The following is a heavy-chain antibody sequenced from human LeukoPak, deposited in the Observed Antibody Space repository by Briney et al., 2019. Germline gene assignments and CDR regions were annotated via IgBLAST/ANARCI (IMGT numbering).Heavy chain of an antibody. CDR1: GYTFTSNY. CDR2: ISPSGGST. J-gene: IGHJ3*02. D-gene: IGHD3-10*01. CDR3: ARDRGPRSAFDI. Sequence: ASVKVSCKAFGYTFTSNYMHWVRRAPGQGPEWMGVISPSGGSTTYAQKFQGRVTLTRDMSTSTDYLELSSLRSEDTAVYYCARDRGPRSAFDIWGQGTMVTVSS. V-gene: IGHV1-46*01.